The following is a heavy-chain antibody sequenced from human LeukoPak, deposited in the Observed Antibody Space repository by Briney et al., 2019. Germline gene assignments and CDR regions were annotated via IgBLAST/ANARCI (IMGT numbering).Heavy chain of an antibody. J-gene: IGHJ6*03. CDR1: GFTLSNFD. V-gene: IGHV3-13*01. CDR3: AKVQGPYCSGGSCFMDV. CDR2: LAVGGET. Sequence: GGSLRLSCTVSGFTLSNFDMYWVRQGPGRGLEWVSTLAVGGETHYPDSVRGRFTVSRDNSKNTLFLQMNSLRVEDTAVYYCAKVQGPYCSGGSCFMDVWGKGTTVTVSS. D-gene: IGHD2-15*01.